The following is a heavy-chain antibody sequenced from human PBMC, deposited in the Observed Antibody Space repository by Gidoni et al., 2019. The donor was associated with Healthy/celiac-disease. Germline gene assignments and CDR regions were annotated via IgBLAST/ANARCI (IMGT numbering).Heavy chain of an antibody. Sequence: QVQLVQSGAEVKKPGSSVTVSCKASGSTFSSYAISWVRQAPGQGLEWMGGIIPIFGTANYAQKFQGRVTITADESTSTAYMELSSLRSEDTAVYYCARDVAWSQVSDAFDIWGQGTMVTVSS. D-gene: IGHD2-21*01. J-gene: IGHJ3*02. CDR3: ARDVAWSQVSDAFDI. CDR1: GSTFSSYA. CDR2: IIPIFGTA. V-gene: IGHV1-69*01.